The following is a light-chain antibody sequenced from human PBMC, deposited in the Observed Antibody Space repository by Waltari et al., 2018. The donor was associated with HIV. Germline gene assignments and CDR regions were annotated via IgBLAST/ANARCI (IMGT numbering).Light chain of an antibody. CDR1: SLPTRH. J-gene: IGLJ3*02. CDR3: YSRDSSGNSWV. Sequence: SYELTQPPSVSVSPGQTARITCSGASLPTRHAYWYQQKSGQAPVLVLYEDSKRPSGIPERFSGSSSGTMATLTISGAQVEDEADYYCYSRDSSGNSWVFGGGTKLTVL. V-gene: IGLV3-10*01. CDR2: EDS.